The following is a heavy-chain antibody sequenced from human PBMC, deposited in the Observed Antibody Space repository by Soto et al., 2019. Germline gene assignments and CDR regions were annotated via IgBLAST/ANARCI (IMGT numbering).Heavy chain of an antibody. D-gene: IGHD5-12*01. Sequence: ASVKVSCKASGYAFTGYYMHWVRQAPGQGLEWMGWINPNSGGTNYAQKFQGWVTMTRDTSISTAYMELSRLRSDDTAVYYCARGAYSGYDLEDPNYYYYHGMDVWGQGTTVTVSS. CDR2: INPNSGGT. CDR3: ARGAYSGYDLEDPNYYYYHGMDV. J-gene: IGHJ6*02. CDR1: GYAFTGYY. V-gene: IGHV1-2*04.